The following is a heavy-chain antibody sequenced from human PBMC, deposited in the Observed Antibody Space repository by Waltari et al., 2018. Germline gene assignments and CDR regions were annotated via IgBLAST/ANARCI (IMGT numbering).Heavy chain of an antibody. CDR1: GVAFSSYA. J-gene: IGHJ4*02. D-gene: IGHD6-13*01. CDR2: IYNDGTT. CDR3: AESRAAAGLDS. Sequence: EVQLLESGGGLVPPGGSLRLCSSGVAFSSYAISCVSQAPGMGLEWVSVIYNDGTTHYVDSVEGRFTISRDHSDNTLHLQMSSLRAEDTAVYYCAESRAAAGLDSWGQGTLVTVSS. V-gene: IGHV3-23*03.